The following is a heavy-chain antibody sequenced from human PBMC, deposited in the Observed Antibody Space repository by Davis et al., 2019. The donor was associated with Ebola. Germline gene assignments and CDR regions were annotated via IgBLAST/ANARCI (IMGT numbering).Heavy chain of an antibody. CDR2: INPNDGRT. CDR3: TTPGGQDSGYDFFDI. V-gene: IGHV1-46*03. Sequence: ASVKVSCKASRYTSTNYYIHWVRQAPGQGLLWMGMINPNDGRTIYAQKFQGRVNVTRDTYTTTVYMDLSSLRSEDTALYYCTTPGGQDSGYDFFDIWGQGTMVTVSS. J-gene: IGHJ3*02. CDR1: RYTSTNYY. D-gene: IGHD5-12*01.